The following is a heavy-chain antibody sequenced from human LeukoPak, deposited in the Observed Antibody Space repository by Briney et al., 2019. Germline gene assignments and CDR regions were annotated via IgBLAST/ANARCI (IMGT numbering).Heavy chain of an antibody. CDR3: AKDVGYSYGYPFDY. CDR1: GFTFDDYA. V-gene: IGHV3-9*01. D-gene: IGHD5-18*01. CDR2: ISWNSGSI. Sequence: GRSLRLSCAASGFTFDDYAMHWVRQAPGKGLEWVSGISWNSGSIGYADSVKGRFTISRDNAKNSLYLQMNSLRAEDTALYYCAKDVGYSYGYPFDYWGQGTLVTVSS. J-gene: IGHJ4*02.